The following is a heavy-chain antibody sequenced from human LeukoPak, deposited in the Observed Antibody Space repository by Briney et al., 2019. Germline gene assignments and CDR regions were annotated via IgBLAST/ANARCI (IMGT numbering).Heavy chain of an antibody. J-gene: IGHJ2*01. Sequence: GGSLRLSCAASGFTFSSYGMHWVRQAPGKGLEWVAVISYDGSNKYYADSVKGRFTISRDNSKNTLYLQMNSLRAEDTAVYYCAKNRDRGAPTYYYDSSGSPHFDLWGRGTLVTVSS. CDR2: ISYDGSNK. D-gene: IGHD3-22*01. CDR1: GFTFSSYG. CDR3: AKNRDRGAPTYYYDSSGSPHFDL. V-gene: IGHV3-30*18.